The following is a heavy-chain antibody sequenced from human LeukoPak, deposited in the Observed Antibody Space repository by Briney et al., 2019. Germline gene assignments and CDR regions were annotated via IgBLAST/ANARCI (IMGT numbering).Heavy chain of an antibody. Sequence: PGRSLRLSCAASGFTFSSYAMHWVRQAPGKGLEWVAVISYDGSNKYYADSVKGRFTISRDNSKNTLYLQMNSLRAEDTAVYYCARYDWFDPWGQGTLVTVSS. V-gene: IGHV3-30*04. J-gene: IGHJ5*02. CDR1: GFTFSSYA. CDR3: ARYDWFDP. CDR2: ISYDGSNK.